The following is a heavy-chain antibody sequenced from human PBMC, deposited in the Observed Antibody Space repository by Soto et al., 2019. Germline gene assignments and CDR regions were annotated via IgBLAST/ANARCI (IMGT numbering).Heavy chain of an antibody. CDR2: INHSGST. CDR1: GGSFSGYY. V-gene: IGHV4-34*01. D-gene: IGHD1-26*01. CDR3: ARGRWDYYYGMDV. Sequence: PSETLSLTCAVYGGSFSGYYWSWIRQPPGKGLEWIGEINHSGSTNYNPSHKSRVTISVDTSKNQFSLKLSSVAAADTAVYYCARGRWDYYYGMDVWGQGTTVTVSS. J-gene: IGHJ6*02.